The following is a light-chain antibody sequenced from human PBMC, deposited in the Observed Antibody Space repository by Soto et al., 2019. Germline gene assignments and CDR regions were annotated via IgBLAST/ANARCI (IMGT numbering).Light chain of an antibody. J-gene: IGKJ5*01. CDR3: QQYNNWPPIT. CDR2: GAS. V-gene: IGKV3-20*01. CDR1: QTVSSSY. Sequence: EIVLTQSPGTLSLSPGERATLSCRASQTVSSSYLAWYQQKPGQAPRLLIYGASSRATGIPDRFSGTGSETDFTLTINRLEPEDFAVYYCQQYNNWPPITFGQGTRLEIK.